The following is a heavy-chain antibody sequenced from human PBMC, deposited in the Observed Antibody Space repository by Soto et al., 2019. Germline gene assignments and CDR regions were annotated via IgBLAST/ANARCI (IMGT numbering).Heavy chain of an antibody. D-gene: IGHD2-8*02. CDR3: ARGYCTATICDPWFDP. V-gene: IGHV5-51*01. CDR1: GYDFGSYW. J-gene: IGHJ5*02. Sequence: GVLIRNSCKGSGYDFGSYWIAWVRKMPGKGLEWMGIIYPGDSDTRYSPSFQGQVTISVDKSITTAYLQWSSLKASDTAMYYCARGYCTATICDPWFDPWGQGILVSVSS. CDR2: IYPGDSDT.